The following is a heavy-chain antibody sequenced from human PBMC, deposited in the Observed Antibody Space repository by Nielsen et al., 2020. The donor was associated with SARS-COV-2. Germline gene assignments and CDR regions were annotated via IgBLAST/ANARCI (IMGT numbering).Heavy chain of an antibody. CDR1: GFGFRTFA. CDR2: ISYDGSNK. J-gene: IGHJ4*02. D-gene: IGHD3-22*01. CDR3: ARDLHYYDSSGYSY. V-gene: IGHV3-30*04. Sequence: GGSLRLSCAASGFGFRTFAVIWVRQSPGKGLEWVAVISYDGSNKYYADSVKGRFTISRDNSKNTLYLQMNSLRAEDTAVYYCARDLHYYDSSGYSYWGQGTLVTVSS.